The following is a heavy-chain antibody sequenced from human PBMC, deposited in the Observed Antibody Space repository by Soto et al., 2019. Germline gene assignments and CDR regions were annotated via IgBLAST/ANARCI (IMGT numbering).Heavy chain of an antibody. V-gene: IGHV3-64D*08. Sequence: GGSLRLSCSASGFTFSSYAMHWVRQAPGKGLEYVSAISSNGGSTYYADSVKGRFTISRDNSKNTLYLQMSSLRAEDTAVYYCVKLFSYYYDSSGYYNSVGYFQHWGQGTLVTVSS. J-gene: IGHJ1*01. CDR3: VKLFSYYYDSSGYYNSVGYFQH. CDR2: ISSNGGST. D-gene: IGHD3-22*01. CDR1: GFTFSSYA.